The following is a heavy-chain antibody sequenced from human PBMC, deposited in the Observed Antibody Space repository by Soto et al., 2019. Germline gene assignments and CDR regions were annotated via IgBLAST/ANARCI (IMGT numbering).Heavy chain of an antibody. V-gene: IGHV1-8*01. D-gene: IGHD1-26*01. CDR2: XTXXXGXX. CDR1: GYSLTSDD. Sequence: GASVKGSCKGSGYSLTSDDINWVRQATGQGLXWXXWXTXXXGXXGYAQKFQGRVTMTRNTSISKAYMELSRLRSEDTAVYYCARGVGSDYWGQGTLVTVSS. J-gene: IGHJ4*02. CDR3: ARGVGSDY.